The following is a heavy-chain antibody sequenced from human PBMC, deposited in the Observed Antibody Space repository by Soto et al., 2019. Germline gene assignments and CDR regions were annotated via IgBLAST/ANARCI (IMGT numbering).Heavy chain of an antibody. Sequence: PGGSLRLSCAASGFTFSSYAMSWVRQAPGKGLEWVSAISGSGGSTYYADSVKGRFTISRDNSKNTLYLQMNSLRAEDTAVYYCARSLIVVVPAAINYYGMDVWGQGTTVTVSS. D-gene: IGHD2-2*01. V-gene: IGHV3-23*01. CDR2: ISGSGGST. J-gene: IGHJ6*02. CDR1: GFTFSSYA. CDR3: ARSLIVVVPAAINYYGMDV.